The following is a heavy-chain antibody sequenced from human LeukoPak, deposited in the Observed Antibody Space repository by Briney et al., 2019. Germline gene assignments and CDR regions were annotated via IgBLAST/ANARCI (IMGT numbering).Heavy chain of an antibody. V-gene: IGHV4-59*01. J-gene: IGHJ3*02. D-gene: IGHD3-10*01. CDR3: ARRDYYGEDAFDI. CDR1: GGSIRSYY. Sequence: PSETLSLTCTVSGGSIRSYYWSWIRQPPGKGLEWIGYIYYSGSTNYNPSLESRVTISVDTSKNQFSLKLSSVAAADTAVYYCARRDYYGEDAFDIWGQGTMVTVSS. CDR2: IYYSGST.